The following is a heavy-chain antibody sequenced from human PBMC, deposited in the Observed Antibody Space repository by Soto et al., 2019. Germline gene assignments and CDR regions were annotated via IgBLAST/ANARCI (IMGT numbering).Heavy chain of an antibody. CDR3: ARQRTTVVTQAYFDH. V-gene: IGHV4-39*01. CDR2: IYYSGRS. Sequence: CTVSVGSITSSSYYWGWILQPPGKWLEWIGGIYYSGRSYYNPSLKSRVTMSVDTSKNQFSLTLNSVTAADAAVYYCARQRTTVVTQAYFDHWGQGTLVTVSS. D-gene: IGHD4-17*01. CDR1: VGSITSSSYY. J-gene: IGHJ4*02.